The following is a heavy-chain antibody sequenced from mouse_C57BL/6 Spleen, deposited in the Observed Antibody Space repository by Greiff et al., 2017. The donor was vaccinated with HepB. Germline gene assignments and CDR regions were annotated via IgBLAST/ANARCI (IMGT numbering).Heavy chain of an antibody. CDR3: ARGWGSRYAKDY. CDR1: GYTFTSYW. D-gene: IGHD2-3*01. J-gene: IGHJ4*01. Sequence: QVQLQQPGAELVRPGSSVKLSCKASGYTFTSYWMHWVKQRPIQGLEWIGNIDPSDSETHYNQKFKDKATLTVDKSSSTAYMQLSSLTSEDSAVYYCARGWGSRYAKDYWGQGTSVTVSS. V-gene: IGHV1-52*01. CDR2: IDPSDSET.